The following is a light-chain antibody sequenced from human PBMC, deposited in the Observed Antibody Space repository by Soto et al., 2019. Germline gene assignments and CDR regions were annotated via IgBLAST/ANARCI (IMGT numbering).Light chain of an antibody. CDR2: WAS. V-gene: IGKV4-1*01. J-gene: IGKJ1*01. CDR3: QQYYRPWT. CDR1: QSVLYSSNNKNY. Sequence: DIVLTQSPDSLAVSLGERATINCKSSQSVLYSSNNKNYLAWYQQKPGQPPKLLIYWASTRESGVPDRFSGSGSRTDFTLTIRSLQAEDVAVYYCQQYYRPWTFGQGTKVEIK.